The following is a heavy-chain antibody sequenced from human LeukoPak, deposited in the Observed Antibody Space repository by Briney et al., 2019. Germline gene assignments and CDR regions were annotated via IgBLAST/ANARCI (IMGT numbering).Heavy chain of an antibody. CDR2: ISGSGGST. Sequence: VGSLRLSCAASGFTFSTYAISWVRQAPGKGLEWVSAISGSGGSTYYADSVKGRFTISRDNSKNTLYLQMNSLRAEDTAVYYCAKVSGIAVADPDYWGQGTLVTVSS. CDR3: AKVSGIAVADPDY. CDR1: GFTFSTYA. D-gene: IGHD6-19*01. J-gene: IGHJ4*02. V-gene: IGHV3-23*01.